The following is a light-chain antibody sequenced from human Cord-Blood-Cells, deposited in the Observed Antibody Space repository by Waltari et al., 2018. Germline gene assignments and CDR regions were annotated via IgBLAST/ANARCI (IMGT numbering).Light chain of an antibody. J-gene: IGLJ2*01. Sequence: QSALTQPASVSGSPGQSITISCTGTSSDVGSYNLVSWYQQHPGKAPKLMIYEVSKRPSGVSNRFSGYKSGNTASPTISGLQAEDEADYYGCSYAGSGTLVFGGGNKLTVL. V-gene: IGLV2-23*02. CDR3: CSYAGSGTLV. CDR1: SSDVGSYNL. CDR2: EVS.